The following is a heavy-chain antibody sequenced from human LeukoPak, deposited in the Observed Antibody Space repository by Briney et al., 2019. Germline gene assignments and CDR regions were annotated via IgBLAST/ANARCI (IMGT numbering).Heavy chain of an antibody. V-gene: IGHV4-59*01. CDR1: GGSISSYY. Sequence: SETLSLTCTVSGGSISSYYWSWIRQPPGKGLEWIGYIYYSGSTNYNPSLKSRVTISVDTSKNQFSLKLSSVTAADTAVYYCARGYDSKSSWFDPWGQGTLVTVSS. D-gene: IGHD3-3*01. CDR2: IYYSGST. CDR3: ARGYDSKSSWFDP. J-gene: IGHJ5*02.